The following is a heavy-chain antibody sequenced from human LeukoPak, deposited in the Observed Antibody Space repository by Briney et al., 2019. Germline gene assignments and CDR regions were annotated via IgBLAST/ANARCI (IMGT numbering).Heavy chain of an antibody. CDR1: GGSITSYY. V-gene: IGHV4-59*01. D-gene: IGHD5-18*01. CDR2: IYYSGST. CDR3: ARDRGYSYGEIDY. J-gene: IGHJ4*02. Sequence: SETLSLTCTVSGGSITSYYWSWIRQPPGKGLEWIGYIYYSGSTNYNPSLKSRVTISVDTSKNQFSLKLSSVTAADTAVYYCARDRGYSYGEIDYWGQGTLVTVSS.